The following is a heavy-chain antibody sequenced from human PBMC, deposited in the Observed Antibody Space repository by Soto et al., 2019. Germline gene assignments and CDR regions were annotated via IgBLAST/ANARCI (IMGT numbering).Heavy chain of an antibody. J-gene: IGHJ4*02. CDR1: GFTFSSYA. CDR3: ARDKRDLRFLEWSYYFDF. Sequence: PGGSLRLSSQASGFTFSSYAMHWVRQAPGKGLEWVAVISYDGSNKYYADSVKGRFTISRDNSKNTLYLQMNSLRAEDTAVYYCARDKRDLRFLEWSYYFDFWGQGP. CDR2: ISYDGSNK. D-gene: IGHD3-3*01. V-gene: IGHV3-30-3*01.